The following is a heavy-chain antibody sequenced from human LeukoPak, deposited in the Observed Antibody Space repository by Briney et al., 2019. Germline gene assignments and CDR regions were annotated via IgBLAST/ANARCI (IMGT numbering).Heavy chain of an antibody. V-gene: IGHV1-69*13. Sequence: ASVKVSCKASGGTFSSYAISWVRQAPGQGLEWMGGIIPIFGTANYAQKFQGRVTITADESTSTAYMELSSLRSEDTAVYYCASAVDTAHSRTKYYFDYWGQGTLVTVSS. CDR1: GGTFSSYA. CDR2: IIPIFGTA. D-gene: IGHD5-18*01. J-gene: IGHJ4*02. CDR3: ASAVDTAHSRTKYYFDY.